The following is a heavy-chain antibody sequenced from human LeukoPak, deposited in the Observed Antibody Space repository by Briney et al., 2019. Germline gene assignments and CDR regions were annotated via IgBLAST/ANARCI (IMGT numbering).Heavy chain of an antibody. CDR3: ARGYSSSWYDAFDI. J-gene: IGHJ3*02. V-gene: IGHV1-2*02. D-gene: IGHD6-13*01. CDR1: GYTFIGYY. CDR2: INPNSGGT. Sequence: GASVKVSCKASGYTFIGYYIHWVRQAPGQGPEWMGWINPNSGGTNYAQKFQGRVTMTWDTSISTAYMELSRLRSDDTAVYYCARGYSSSWYDAFDIWGQGTMVTVSS.